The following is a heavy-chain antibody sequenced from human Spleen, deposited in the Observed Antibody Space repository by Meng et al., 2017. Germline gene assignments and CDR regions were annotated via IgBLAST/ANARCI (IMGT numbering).Heavy chain of an antibody. CDR1: GGSISSSSHY. V-gene: IGHV4-39*02. CDR3: ARGPTTMAHDFDY. CDR2: MYYSGST. D-gene: IGHD4-11*01. Sequence: SETLSLTCTVSGGSISSSSHYWGWIRQPPGKGLEWIGSMYYSGSTYYNPSLKSRVTISVDTSQNNLSLKLSSVTAADWAVYYCARGPTTMAHDFDYWGQGTLVTVSS. J-gene: IGHJ4*02.